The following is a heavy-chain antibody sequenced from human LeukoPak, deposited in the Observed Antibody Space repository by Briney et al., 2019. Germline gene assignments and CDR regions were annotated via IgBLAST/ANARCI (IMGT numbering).Heavy chain of an antibody. CDR1: GYSFTSYD. CDR2: MNPNSGNT. CDR3: ARDYYYGRGFDY. J-gene: IGHJ4*02. Sequence: ASVKVSCKASGYSFTSYDINWVRQATGQGLEWMGWMNPNSGNTNYAQKFQGRVTMTRNTSISTAYMELSRLRSDDTAVYYCARDYYYGRGFDYWGQGTLVTVSS. V-gene: IGHV1-8*01. D-gene: IGHD3-10*01.